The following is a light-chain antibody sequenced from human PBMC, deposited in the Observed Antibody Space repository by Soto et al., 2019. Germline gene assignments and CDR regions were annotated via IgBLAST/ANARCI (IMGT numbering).Light chain of an antibody. CDR3: QQYNNWPPWT. CDR2: GAS. CDR1: QRGRSN. Sequence: EIVMPPSPATLSVAPGESATLSCRASQRGRSNLAWYQQKPGQAPRLLIYGASNRATGIPARFSGSGSGTEFTLTISSLQSADFAVYYCQQYNNWPPWTFGQGTKVDIK. V-gene: IGKV3-15*01. J-gene: IGKJ1*01.